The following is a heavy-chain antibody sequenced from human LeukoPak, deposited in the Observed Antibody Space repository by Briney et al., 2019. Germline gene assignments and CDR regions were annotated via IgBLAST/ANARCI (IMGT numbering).Heavy chain of an antibody. CDR3: ARGRYGFWSGYYGS. CDR1: GGSLSNNY. CDR2: IIHSGST. V-gene: IGHV4-34*01. J-gene: IGHJ5*02. D-gene: IGHD3-3*01. Sequence: PSETLSLTCAVSGGSLSNNYWSWIRQPPGKGLDWIGEIIHSGSTNYNPSLKSRVTISVDTSMNQVSLKLHSVTAADTAVYYCARGRYGFWSGYYGSWGQGTLVTVSS.